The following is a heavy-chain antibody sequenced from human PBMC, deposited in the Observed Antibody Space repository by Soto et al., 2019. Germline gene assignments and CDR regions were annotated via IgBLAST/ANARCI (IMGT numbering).Heavy chain of an antibody. Sequence: ASVKVSCKASGGTVSSYAISWVRQAPGQGLEWMGGIIPIFGTANYAQKFQGRVTITADESTSTAYMELSSLRAEDTAVYYCATRHHWERLLRQRGFEPWGQGTLVTVCS. CDR1: GGTVSSYA. CDR2: IIPIFGTA. J-gene: IGHJ5*02. D-gene: IGHD3-3*01. CDR3: ATRHHWERLLRQRGFEP. V-gene: IGHV1-69*13.